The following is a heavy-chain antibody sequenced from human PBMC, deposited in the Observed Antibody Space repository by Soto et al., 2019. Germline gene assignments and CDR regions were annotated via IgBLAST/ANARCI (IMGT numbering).Heavy chain of an antibody. V-gene: IGHV5-51*01. Sequence: LKISCNGSGYSFTSYWIGWVRQMPGKDLEWMGIIYPGDSDTRYSPSFQGQVTISADKSISTAYLQWSSLKASDTAMYYCARHSGAAEKIDYSGQVSLVTFSS. D-gene: IGHD1-26*01. CDR3: ARHSGAAEKIDY. CDR2: IYPGDSDT. J-gene: IGHJ4*02. CDR1: GYSFTSYW.